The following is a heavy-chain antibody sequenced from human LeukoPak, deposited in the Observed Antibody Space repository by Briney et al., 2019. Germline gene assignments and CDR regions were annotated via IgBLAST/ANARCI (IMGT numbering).Heavy chain of an antibody. V-gene: IGHV4-30-4*01. J-gene: IGHJ5*02. CDR2: IYYSGST. CDR3: ARLNIVVALNRGNWFDP. CDR1: GGSISSGGYY. D-gene: IGHD2-2*01. Sequence: PSETLSLTCTVSGGSISSGGYYWSWIRQPPGKGLEWIGYIYYSGSTYYNPSLKSRVTISVDTSKNQFSLKLSSVTAADTAVYYCARLNIVVALNRGNWFDPWGQETLVTVSS.